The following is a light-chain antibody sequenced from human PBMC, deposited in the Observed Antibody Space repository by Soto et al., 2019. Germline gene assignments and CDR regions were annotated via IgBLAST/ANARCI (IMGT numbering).Light chain of an antibody. Sequence: SYELTQPPSVSVAPGKTASISCGGNVIGSKGVHWYQQKPGQAPVLVIYSDTDLPPVITERFSGSNSANLATLTISRVEAGDEADYYCQVWDSGSAHVVFGGGTKLTVL. CDR2: SDT. V-gene: IGLV3-21*01. CDR3: QVWDSGSAHVV. CDR1: VIGSKG. J-gene: IGLJ2*01.